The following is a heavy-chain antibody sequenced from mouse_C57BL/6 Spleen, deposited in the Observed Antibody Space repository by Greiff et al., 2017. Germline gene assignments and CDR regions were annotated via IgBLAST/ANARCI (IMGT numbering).Heavy chain of an antibody. CDR1: GYAFSSYW. CDR3: ARSEVVVFDY. D-gene: IGHD1-1*01. Sequence: VQRVESGAELVKPGASVKISCKASGYAFSSYWMNWVKQRPGKGLEWIGQIYPGDGDTNYNGKFKGKATLTADKSSSTAYMQLSSLTSEDSAVYFCARSEVVVFDYWGQGTTLTVSS. V-gene: IGHV1-80*01. J-gene: IGHJ2*01. CDR2: IYPGDGDT.